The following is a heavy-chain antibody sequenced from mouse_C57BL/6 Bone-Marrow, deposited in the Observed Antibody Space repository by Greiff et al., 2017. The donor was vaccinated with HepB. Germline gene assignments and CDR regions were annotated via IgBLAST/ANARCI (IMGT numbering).Heavy chain of an antibody. V-gene: IGHV5-17*01. CDR1: GFTFSDYG. D-gene: IGHD1-1*01. Sequence: EVKVVESGGGLVKPGGSLKLSCAASGFTFSDYGMHWVRQAPEKGLEWVAYISSGSSTIYYADTVKGRFTISRDNAKNTLFLQMTSLRSEDTAMYYCARLLQYAMDYWGQGTSVTVSS. CDR3: ARLLQYAMDY. CDR2: ISSGSSTI. J-gene: IGHJ4*01.